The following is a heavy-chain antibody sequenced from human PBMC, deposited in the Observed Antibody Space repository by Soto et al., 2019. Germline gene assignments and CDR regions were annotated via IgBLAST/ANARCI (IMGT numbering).Heavy chain of an antibody. D-gene: IGHD6-19*01. CDR3: ARVPPGSSGWYTGEDYYYYGMDV. Sequence: PVKVSCKASGGTFSSYAISWVRQAPGQGLEWMGGIIPIFGTANYAQKFQGRVTITADESTSTAYMELSSLRSEDTAVYYCARVPPGSSGWYTGEDYYYYGMDVWGQGTTVTVSS. CDR1: GGTFSSYA. CDR2: IIPIFGTA. V-gene: IGHV1-69*13. J-gene: IGHJ6*02.